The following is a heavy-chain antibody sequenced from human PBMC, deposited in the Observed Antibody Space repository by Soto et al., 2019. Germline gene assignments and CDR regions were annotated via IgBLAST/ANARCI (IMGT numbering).Heavy chain of an antibody. V-gene: IGHV3-30-3*01. Sequence: PGGSLRLSCAASGFTFSSYAMHWVRQAPGKGLEWVAVISYDGSNKYYADSVKGRLTISRDNSKNTLYLQMNSLRAEDTAVYYGATGRVGIQLWLLLGAYWGQGTLVTVSS. D-gene: IGHD5-18*01. CDR3: ATGRVGIQLWLLLGAY. CDR2: ISYDGSNK. CDR1: GFTFSSYA. J-gene: IGHJ4*02.